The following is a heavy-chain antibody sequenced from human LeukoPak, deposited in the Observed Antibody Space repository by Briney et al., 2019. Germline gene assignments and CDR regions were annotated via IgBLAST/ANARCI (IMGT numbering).Heavy chain of an antibody. V-gene: IGHV3-21*01. Sequence: GGSLRLSCAASGFTFSSYSMNWVRQAPGKGLEWVSSISSSSSYIYYADSVKGRFTISRDNAKNSLYLQMNSLRAEDTAVYYCASSPRGYSYGYGDYFDYWGQGTLVTVSS. D-gene: IGHD5-18*01. CDR2: ISSSSSYI. J-gene: IGHJ4*02. CDR1: GFTFSSYS. CDR3: ASSPRGYSYGYGDYFDY.